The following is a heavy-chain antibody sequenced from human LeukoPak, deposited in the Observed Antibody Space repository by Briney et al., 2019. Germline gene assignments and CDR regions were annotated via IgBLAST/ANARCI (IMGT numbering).Heavy chain of an antibody. CDR1: GYTFTDYY. D-gene: IGHD2-8*02. V-gene: IGHV1-2*02. CDR3: ARVAPTGGYPVDY. CDR2: INPNSGGT. Sequence: ASVKVSCKASGYTFTDYYIHWVRQAPGQGLEWMGWINPNSGGTKYPQKFQGRVTMTRDTSINTAYMYLSRLRSDDTAVYYCARVAPTGGYPVDYWGQGTLVTVSS. J-gene: IGHJ4*02.